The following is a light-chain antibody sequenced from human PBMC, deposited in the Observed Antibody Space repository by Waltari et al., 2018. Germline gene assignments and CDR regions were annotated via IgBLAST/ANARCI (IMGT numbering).Light chain of an antibody. CDR2: GSS. CDR3: QSYDTSLSVV. J-gene: IGLJ3*02. Sequence: QSVLTQPPSVSGAPGQRVTISCPGSGSNTGAGSAVHWYQQLPRAAPKLLMYGSSSRPLGVPARFFGSTSGTSASLAIIGLQAEDEADYYCQSYDTSLSVVFGGGTKLTVL. V-gene: IGLV1-40*01. CDR1: GSNTGAGSA.